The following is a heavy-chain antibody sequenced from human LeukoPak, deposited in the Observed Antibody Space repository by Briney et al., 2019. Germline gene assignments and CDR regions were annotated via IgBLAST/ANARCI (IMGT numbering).Heavy chain of an antibody. Sequence: PSETLSLTCTVSGGSISGYYWSWIRQPPGKGLEWIGYIYYSGSTNYNPSLKSRVTISVDTSKNQFSLKLSSVTAADTAVYYCARLTYCGGDCSDYYYYGMDVWGQGTTVTVSS. J-gene: IGHJ6*02. V-gene: IGHV4-59*08. CDR3: ARLTYCGGDCSDYYYYGMDV. CDR2: IYYSGST. CDR1: GGSISGYY. D-gene: IGHD2-21*02.